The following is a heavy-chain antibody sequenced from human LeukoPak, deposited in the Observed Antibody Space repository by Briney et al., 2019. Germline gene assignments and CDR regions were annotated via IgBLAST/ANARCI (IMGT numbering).Heavy chain of an antibody. V-gene: IGHV3-53*04. J-gene: IGHJ6*02. CDR2: IYSGGST. Sequence: LTGGSLRLSCAASGFTFSSYSMNWVRQAPGKGLEWVSVIYSGGSTYYADSVKGRFTISRHNSKNTLYLQMNSLRAEDTAVYYCAASDTSYYYYGMDVWGQGTTVTVSS. CDR1: GFTFSSYS. CDR3: AASDTSYYYYGMDV.